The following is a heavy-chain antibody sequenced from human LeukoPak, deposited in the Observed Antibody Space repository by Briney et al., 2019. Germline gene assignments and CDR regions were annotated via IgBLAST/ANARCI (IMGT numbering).Heavy chain of an antibody. V-gene: IGHV3-21*01. J-gene: IGHJ4*02. Sequence: GGSLRLSCAASGFTFSSYSMNWVRQAPGKGLEWVSSISSSSSYIYYADSVKGRFTISRDNAKNSLYLQMNSLRAEDTAVYYCASELGYCSSTSCYGGGYWGQGTLVTVSS. D-gene: IGHD2-2*01. CDR2: ISSSSSYI. CDR1: GFTFSSYS. CDR3: ASELGYCSSTSCYGGGY.